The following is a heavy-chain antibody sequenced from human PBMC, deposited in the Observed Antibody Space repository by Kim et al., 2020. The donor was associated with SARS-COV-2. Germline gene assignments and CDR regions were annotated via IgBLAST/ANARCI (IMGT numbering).Heavy chain of an antibody. V-gene: IGHV3-11*06. Sequence: GGSLRLSCVASGFTFSDYYMSWIRQAPGKGLEWVSYISSSSSIYTNYADSVKGRFTISRDNAKNSLYLQMNSLRAEDTAVYYCARDWGRELPPDYYYYGMDVWGQGTTVTVSS. CDR2: ISSSSSIYT. CDR1: GFTFSDYY. D-gene: IGHD1-26*01. CDR3: ARDWGRELPPDYYYYGMDV. J-gene: IGHJ6*02.